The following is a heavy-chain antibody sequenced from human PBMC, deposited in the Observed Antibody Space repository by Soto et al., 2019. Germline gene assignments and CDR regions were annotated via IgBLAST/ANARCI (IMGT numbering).Heavy chain of an antibody. CDR1: GFTFNNYA. CDR2: ISGGGDTT. CDR3: AKGRGASGSLTPRVDF. V-gene: IGHV3-23*01. J-gene: IGHJ4*02. D-gene: IGHD3-10*01. Sequence: EVQLLESGGGLVQPGGSLRLSCAASGFTFNNYAMTWVRQAPGKGLEWVSAISGGGDTTSYADSVKGRFTVSRDGSKNTLYLQMTSLIAEDTALYYCAKGRGASGSLTPRVDFCGQGTLVTVSS.